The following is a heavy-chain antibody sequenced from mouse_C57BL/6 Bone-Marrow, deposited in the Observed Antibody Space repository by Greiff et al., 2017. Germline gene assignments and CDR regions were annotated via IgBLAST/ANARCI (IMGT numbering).Heavy chain of an antibody. J-gene: IGHJ2*01. D-gene: IGHD1-1*01. CDR3: ARITTYFDY. Sequence: EVQGVESGGDLVKPGGSLKLSCAASGFTFSSYGMSWVRQTPDKRLEWVATISSGGSYTYYPDSVKGRFTISRDNAKNTLYLQMSSLKSEDTAMYYCARITTYFDYWGQGTTLTVSS. CDR2: ISSGGSYT. V-gene: IGHV5-6*01. CDR1: GFTFSSYG.